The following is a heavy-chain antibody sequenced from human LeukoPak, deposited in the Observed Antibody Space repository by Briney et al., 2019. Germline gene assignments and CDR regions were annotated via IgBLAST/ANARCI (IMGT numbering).Heavy chain of an antibody. J-gene: IGHJ2*01. D-gene: IGHD6-19*01. CDR2: IYYSGST. CDR3: ARLQQWLDWYFDL. V-gene: IGHV4-59*01. CDR1: GGSISSYY. Sequence: SETLSLTCTVSGGSISSYYWSWIRQPPGKGLEWIGYIYYSGSTNYNPSLKSRVTISVDTSKNQFSLKLSSVTAADTAVYYCARLQQWLDWYFDLWGRGTLVTVSS.